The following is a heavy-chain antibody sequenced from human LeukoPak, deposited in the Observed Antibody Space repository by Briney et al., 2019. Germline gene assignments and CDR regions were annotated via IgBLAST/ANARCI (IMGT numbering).Heavy chain of an antibody. Sequence: GASVKVSCKASGYTFTGYYMHWVRQAPGQGLEWMGWMNPNSGNTGYAQKFQGRVTMTRNTSISTAYMELSSLRSEDTAVYYCARVRANQKNRNFDYWGQGTLVTVSS. CDR2: MNPNSGNT. CDR3: ARVRANQKNRNFDY. J-gene: IGHJ4*02. D-gene: IGHD3-10*01. V-gene: IGHV1-8*02. CDR1: GYTFTGYY.